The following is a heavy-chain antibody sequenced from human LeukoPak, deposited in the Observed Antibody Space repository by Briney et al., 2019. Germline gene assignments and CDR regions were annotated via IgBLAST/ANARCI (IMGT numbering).Heavy chain of an antibody. CDR2: IKQDGSEK. CDR1: GFTFSSYW. J-gene: IGHJ4*02. Sequence: GGSLRLSCAASGFTFSSYWMSWVRQAPGKGLEWVANIKQDGSEKYYVDSVKGRFTISRDNAKNSLYLQMNSLRAEDTAVYYCARVGEWRWLQLDYWGQGTLVTVSS. D-gene: IGHD5-24*01. V-gene: IGHV3-7*01. CDR3: ARVGEWRWLQLDY.